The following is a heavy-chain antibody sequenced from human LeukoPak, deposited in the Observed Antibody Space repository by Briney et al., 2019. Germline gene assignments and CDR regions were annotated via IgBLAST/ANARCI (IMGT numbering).Heavy chain of an antibody. J-gene: IGHJ4*02. CDR3: TTVASGWYPDY. Sequence: PSETLSLTCTVSAGSISSSSYYWSWIRQPPGKGLEWIGYIYYSGSTNYNPSLKSRVTISVDTSKNQFSLKLNSVTAADTAVYYCTTVASGWYPDYWGQGALVTVAS. V-gene: IGHV4-61*01. D-gene: IGHD6-19*01. CDR1: AGSISSSSYY. CDR2: IYYSGST.